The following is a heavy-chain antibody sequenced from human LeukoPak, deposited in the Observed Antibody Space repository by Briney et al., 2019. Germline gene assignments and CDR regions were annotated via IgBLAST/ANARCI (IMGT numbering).Heavy chain of an antibody. J-gene: IGHJ4*02. D-gene: IGHD5-18*01. CDR2: IYDSGST. CDR3: ARHSSGYSYDY. V-gene: IGHV4-59*08. Sequence: SETLSLTCTVSGGSISSYYWSWIRQPPGKGLVWIGYIYDSGSTNYDPSLKSRLTISVDTSKNQFSLKLRSVTAADTAVYYCARHSSGYSYDYWGQGTLVTVSS. CDR1: GGSISSYY.